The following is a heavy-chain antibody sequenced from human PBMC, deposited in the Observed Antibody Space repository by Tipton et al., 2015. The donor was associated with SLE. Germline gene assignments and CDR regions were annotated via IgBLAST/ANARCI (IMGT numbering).Heavy chain of an antibody. CDR2: IYYSGST. Sequence: TLSLTCTVSGGSISSYYWSWIRQPPGKGLEWIGYIYYSGSTYYNPSLESRVIISSDTSKNQLSLQLRSATAADTAFYYCARRTRSASWYGGAFDVWGQGTMVTVSS. V-gene: IGHV4-59*12. J-gene: IGHJ3*01. CDR3: ARRTRSASWYGGAFDV. D-gene: IGHD6-13*01. CDR1: GGSISSYY.